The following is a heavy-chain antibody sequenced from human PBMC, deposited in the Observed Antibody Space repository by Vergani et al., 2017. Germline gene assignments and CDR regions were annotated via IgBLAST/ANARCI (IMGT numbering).Heavy chain of an antibody. CDR3: ARDGWELLDYFYYMDV. V-gene: IGHV3-74*01. D-gene: IGHD1-26*01. Sequence: VQLVESGGGLVQPGGSLRLSCTASGFTFSNYWMQWVRQAPGKGLMWVSRINSDGDSTSYADSVKGRLTISRDNAKNTLYLQMDSLRAEDTAVYYCARDGWELLDYFYYMDVWGKGTTVTVSS. CDR2: INSDGDST. J-gene: IGHJ6*03. CDR1: GFTFSNYW.